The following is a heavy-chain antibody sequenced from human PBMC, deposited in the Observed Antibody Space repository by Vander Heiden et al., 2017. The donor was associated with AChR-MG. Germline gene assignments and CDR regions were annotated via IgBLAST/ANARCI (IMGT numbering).Heavy chain of an antibody. CDR2: ISYDGSNR. Sequence: QVQLVESGGGVVQPGRSLRLSCAVAGFTFSNYGMHWVRQAPGKGLEWVAVISYDGSNRYYADSVKGRFTISRDNSKNTLYLQMNSLRAEDTAVYYCASQNFPKKLPYYFDYWGQGTLVTVSS. D-gene: IGHD2-15*01. CDR3: ASQNFPKKLPYYFDY. J-gene: IGHJ4*01. V-gene: IGHV3-30*03. CDR1: GFTFSNYG.